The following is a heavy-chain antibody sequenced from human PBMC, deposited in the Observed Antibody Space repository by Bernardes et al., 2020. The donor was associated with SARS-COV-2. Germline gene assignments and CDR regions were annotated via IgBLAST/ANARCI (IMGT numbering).Heavy chain of an antibody. V-gene: IGHV1-2*02. CDR2: INPNSGGT. J-gene: IGHJ3*02. CDR3: ARGRWLQADAFDI. CDR1: GYTFIDYY. D-gene: IGHD6-19*01. Sequence: ASVTVSCKASGYTFIDYYIHWVRQAPGQGLEWMGWINPNSGGTNHAQKFQGRVAMTRDLSIGTVYMELSSLRYDDTAVYYCARGRWLQADAFDIWGQGTMVTVSS.